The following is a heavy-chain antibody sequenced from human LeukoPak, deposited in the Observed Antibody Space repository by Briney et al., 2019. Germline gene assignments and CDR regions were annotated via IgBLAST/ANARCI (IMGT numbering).Heavy chain of an antibody. V-gene: IGHV3-21*04. CDR1: GFTFSDYN. CDR3: ANTYYYDSSGYFPFDY. CDR2: ITSGTTYI. J-gene: IGHJ4*02. Sequence: GGSLRLSCAASGFTFSDYNMNWVRQSPEKGLEWVSSITSGTTYIYYADSVKGRFTISRDNSKNTLYLQMNSLRAEDTAVYYCANTYYYDSSGYFPFDYWGQGTLVTVSS. D-gene: IGHD3-22*01.